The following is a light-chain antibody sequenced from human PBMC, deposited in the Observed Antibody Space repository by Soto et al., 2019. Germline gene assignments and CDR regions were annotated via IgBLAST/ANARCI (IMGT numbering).Light chain of an antibody. J-gene: IGKJ5*01. CDR1: QSVSSY. CDR2: DAS. Sequence: EIVLTQSPATLSLSLGERATLSCRASQSVSSYLDWYQQQPGQAPRLLIYDASNRATGIPARFSGSGSGTDFTLTISSLEPEDFAVYYCRQRSNWPQITFGQGTRLEIK. V-gene: IGKV3-11*01. CDR3: RQRSNWPQIT.